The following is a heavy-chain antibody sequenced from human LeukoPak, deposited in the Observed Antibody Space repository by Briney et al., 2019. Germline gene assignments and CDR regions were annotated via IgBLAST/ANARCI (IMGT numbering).Heavy chain of an antibody. CDR2: INHSGST. Sequence: PSETLSLTCAVYGGSFSGYYWSWIRQPPGKGLEWIGEINHSGSTNYNPSLKSRVTISVDTSKNQFSLKLSSVTAADTAVYYCARDFGNYAGYMDVWGKGTTVTVSS. CDR3: ARDFGNYAGYMDV. J-gene: IGHJ6*03. D-gene: IGHD4-11*01. CDR1: GGSFSGYY. V-gene: IGHV4-34*01.